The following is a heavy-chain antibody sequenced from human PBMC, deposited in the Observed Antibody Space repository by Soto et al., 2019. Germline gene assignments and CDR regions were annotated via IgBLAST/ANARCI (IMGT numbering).Heavy chain of an antibody. CDR2: IFHDGTD. D-gene: IGHD3-16*01. CDR1: GVSISSGNW. V-gene: IGHV4-4*02. Sequence: SETLSLTCTVSGVSISSGNWWTWVRESPRKGLEYIGEIFHDGTDNYFPSFERRVAMSMDKSKNQFPLKFPTVNAADADIYSGATRVYDKRLDYLYFDFWGQGAPVTVSS. CDR3: ATRVYDKRLDYLYFDF. J-gene: IGHJ4*02.